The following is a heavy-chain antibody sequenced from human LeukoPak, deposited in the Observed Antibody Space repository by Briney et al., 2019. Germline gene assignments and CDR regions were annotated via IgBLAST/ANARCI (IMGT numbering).Heavy chain of an antibody. D-gene: IGHD5-24*01. V-gene: IGHV3-7*01. Sequence: PGGSLRLSCAASGFTFSSYWMSWVRQAPGKGLEWVANIKQDGSEKYYVDSVKGRFTISRDNAKNSLYLQMNSLRAEDTAVYYCARAAKRWLQDYFDYWGQGTLVTVSS. J-gene: IGHJ4*02. CDR2: IKQDGSEK. CDR3: ARAAKRWLQDYFDY. CDR1: GFTFSSYW.